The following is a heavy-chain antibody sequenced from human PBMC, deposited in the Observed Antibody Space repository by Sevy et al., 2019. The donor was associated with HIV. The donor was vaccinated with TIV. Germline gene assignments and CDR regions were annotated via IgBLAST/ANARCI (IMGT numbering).Heavy chain of an antibody. CDR3: ARERQEEDKSGAKFDY. V-gene: IGHV3-7*01. CDR1: GFNFRSYW. CDR2: IKHDGSEQ. D-gene: IGHD3-10*01. Sequence: EGSLRLSCEVSGFNFRSYWMSWVRQAPGKGLEWVANIKHDGSEQYYLDSVKGRFTVSRDNGKNSLYLQMTSLRVDDASVYYCARERQEEDKSGAKFDYRGRGTLVTVSS. J-gene: IGHJ4*02.